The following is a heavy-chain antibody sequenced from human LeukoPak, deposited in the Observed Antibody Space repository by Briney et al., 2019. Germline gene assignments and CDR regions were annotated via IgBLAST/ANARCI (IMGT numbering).Heavy chain of an antibody. V-gene: IGHV1-2*02. Sequence: ASVKVSCKASGYTFTGYYMHWVRQAPGQGLEWMGWINPNSGGTNYAQKFQGRVTMTRDTSISTAYMELSRPRSDDTAVYYCASASLPALRFLEWLPFNWGQGTLVTVSS. CDR3: ASASLPALRFLEWLPFN. J-gene: IGHJ4*02. D-gene: IGHD3-3*01. CDR2: INPNSGGT. CDR1: GYTFTGYY.